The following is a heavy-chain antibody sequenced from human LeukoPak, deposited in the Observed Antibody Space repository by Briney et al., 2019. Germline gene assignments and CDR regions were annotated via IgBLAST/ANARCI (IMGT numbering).Heavy chain of an antibody. D-gene: IGHD5-24*01. V-gene: IGHV3-74*01. Sequence: PGGSLRLSCAASGFTFSSYWMTWVRQAPGKGLVWVSRINSDGTSTSYADSVEGRFTISRDNAKNTLYLQMNSLRAEDTAVYYCARAREMATNHNADTWGQGTLVTVSS. CDR2: INSDGTST. J-gene: IGHJ5*02. CDR1: GFTFSSYW. CDR3: ARAREMATNHNADT.